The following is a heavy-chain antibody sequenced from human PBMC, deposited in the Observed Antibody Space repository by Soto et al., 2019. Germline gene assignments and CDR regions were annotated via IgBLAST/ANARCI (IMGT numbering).Heavy chain of an antibody. CDR1: GGSFSTYT. J-gene: IGHJ4*02. CDR3: ARDVGD. CDR2: IIPILGIR. V-gene: IGHV1-69*08. Sequence: QLQLVQSGAEVKKPGSSVKVSCKASGGSFSTYTITWLRQAPGQGLEWMGRIIPILGIRDYAQKFQARVTITADKSTSTAYMELSSLTSEDTAVDYGARDVGDLGQGTLVTVSS. D-gene: IGHD1-26*01.